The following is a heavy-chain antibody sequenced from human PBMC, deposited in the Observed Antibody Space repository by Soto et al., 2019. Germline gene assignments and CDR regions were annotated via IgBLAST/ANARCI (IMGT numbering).Heavy chain of an antibody. CDR2: MNPNSGNT. CDR3: ARRRIPWFRRDYYGMDV. CDR1: GCTFTSYD. V-gene: IGHV1-8*01. D-gene: IGHD3-10*01. J-gene: IGHJ6*02. Sequence: ASVKVSCKASGCTFTSYDINWVRQATGQGLEWMGWMNPNSGNTGYAQKFQGRVTMTRNTSISTAYMELSSLRSEDTAVYYCARRRIPWFRRDYYGMDVWGQGNTVTVSS.